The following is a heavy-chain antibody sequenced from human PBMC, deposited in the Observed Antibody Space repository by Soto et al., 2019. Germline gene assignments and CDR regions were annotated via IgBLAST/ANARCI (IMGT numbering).Heavy chain of an antibody. CDR1: GGTFSSYA. Sequence: SVKVSCKASGGTFSSYAISWVRQAPGQGLEWKGGIIPIFGTANYAQKFQGRVTITADESTSTAYMELSSLRSEDTAVYYCARVRGYYGSGSYTRHYYYGMDVWGQGTTVTRLL. D-gene: IGHD3-10*01. CDR3: ARVRGYYGSGSYTRHYYYGMDV. V-gene: IGHV1-69*13. J-gene: IGHJ6*02. CDR2: IIPIFGTA.